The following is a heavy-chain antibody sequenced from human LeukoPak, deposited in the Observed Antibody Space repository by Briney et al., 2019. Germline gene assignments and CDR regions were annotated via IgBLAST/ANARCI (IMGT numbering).Heavy chain of an antibody. CDR1: GGSFRGYD. Sequence: ETLSLTCGVYGGSFRGYDWSWIRQPPGKGLEWMGEINQSGSTNYNPSLTSRVTISVDTSKNQFSLKLSSVTAADTAVYYCARGGYSSSWYGLGNWFDPWGQGTLVTVSS. V-gene: IGHV4-34*01. D-gene: IGHD6-13*01. CDR2: INQSGST. J-gene: IGHJ5*02. CDR3: ARGGYSSSWYGLGNWFDP.